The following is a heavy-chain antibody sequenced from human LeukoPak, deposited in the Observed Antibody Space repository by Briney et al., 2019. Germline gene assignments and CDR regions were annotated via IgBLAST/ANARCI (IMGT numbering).Heavy chain of an antibody. J-gene: IGHJ4*02. D-gene: IGHD1-26*01. V-gene: IGHV4-59*01. CDR1: GGSISSYY. Sequence: PSETLSLTCTVSGGSISSYYWSWIRQPPGKGLEWIGYIYYSGSTNYNPSLKSRVTISVDTSKNQFSLKLSSVTAADTAVYYCARAAGIVGATLDYWGQGTLVTVSS. CDR3: ARAAGIVGATLDY. CDR2: IYYSGST.